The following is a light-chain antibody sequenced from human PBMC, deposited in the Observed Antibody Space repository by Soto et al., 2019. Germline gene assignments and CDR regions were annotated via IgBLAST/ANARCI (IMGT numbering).Light chain of an antibody. CDR2: DAF. J-gene: IGKJ4*01. Sequence: EIVLTQSPATLSLSPGERATLSCRASQSVSGYLAWYQQKPGQAPRLLIYDAFNRATGIPARFSGSGSGTHFTLTLCSLEPEDFAVYYCQQTSDWPLTFGGGTKVEIK. V-gene: IGKV3-11*01. CDR3: QQTSDWPLT. CDR1: QSVSGY.